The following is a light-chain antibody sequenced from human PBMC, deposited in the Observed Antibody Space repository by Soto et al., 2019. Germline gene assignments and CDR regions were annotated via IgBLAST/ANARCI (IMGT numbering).Light chain of an antibody. V-gene: IGKV1-5*01. Sequence: DIQMTQSPSTLSASVGDRVTITCRASQSISSWLAWYQQKPGKAPKLLIYDASSLESGVPSRVSGSGSGTEFTLTISSLQPDDFATYYCQQYNTFWTFGPGTRWIS. J-gene: IGKJ1*01. CDR3: QQYNTFWT. CDR2: DAS. CDR1: QSISSW.